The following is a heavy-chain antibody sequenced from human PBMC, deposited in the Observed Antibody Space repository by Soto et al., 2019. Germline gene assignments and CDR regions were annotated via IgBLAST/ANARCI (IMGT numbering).Heavy chain of an antibody. J-gene: IGHJ5*02. D-gene: IGHD1-26*01. V-gene: IGHV1-8*01. CDR2: MNPNSANT. Sequence: QAQLVQSGAEVKEPGASVKVSCKASGYTFTNYDISWVRQATGQGLEWMGWMNPNSANTGYAQKFQGRVSMTRDTSINTAYMELSSLRSEDTXXXYCARMATSGTLNWFDPWGQGTLVTV. CDR3: ARMATSGTLNWFDP. CDR1: GYTFTNYD.